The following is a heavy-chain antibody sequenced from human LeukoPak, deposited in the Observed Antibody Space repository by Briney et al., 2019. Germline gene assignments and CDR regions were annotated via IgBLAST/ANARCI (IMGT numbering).Heavy chain of an antibody. CDR2: IYPSGNT. D-gene: IGHD3-10*01. J-gene: IGHJ6*03. CDR1: GGSFSSYY. Sequence: PSETLSLTCTVSGGSFSSYYWSWIRQPAGKGLEWIGRIYPSGNTNYNPSLKSRVTMSVDTSKNQFSLKLTSVTAADTAVYYCARLSGSGSYFETNYYYYYYMDVWGKGTTVTISS. CDR3: ARLSGSGSYFETNYYYYYYMDV. V-gene: IGHV4-4*07.